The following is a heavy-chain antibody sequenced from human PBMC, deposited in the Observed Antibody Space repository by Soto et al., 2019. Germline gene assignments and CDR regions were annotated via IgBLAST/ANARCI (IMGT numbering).Heavy chain of an antibody. Sequence: GPSVKVSCKASGGTFSSYAISWVRQAPGQGLEWMGGIIPIFGTANYAQKFQGRVTITADESTSTAYMELSSLRSEDTAVYYCATQTYYYDSSGYPCWGQGTLVTVSS. V-gene: IGHV1-69*13. CDR2: IIPIFGTA. CDR1: GGTFSSYA. CDR3: ATQTYYYDSSGYPC. J-gene: IGHJ4*02. D-gene: IGHD3-22*01.